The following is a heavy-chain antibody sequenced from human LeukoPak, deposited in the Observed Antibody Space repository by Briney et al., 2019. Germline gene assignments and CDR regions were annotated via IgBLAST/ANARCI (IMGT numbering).Heavy chain of an antibody. D-gene: IGHD4-17*01. V-gene: IGHV3-30*18. CDR2: ISYDGSNK. CDR1: GFTFSSYG. Sequence: GGSLRLSCAASGFTFSSYGMHWVRQAPGKGLEWVAVISYDGSNKYCADSVKGRFTISRDNSKNTLYLQMNSLRAEDTAVYYCAKDYGDYAYYFDYWGQGTLVTVSS. J-gene: IGHJ4*02. CDR3: AKDYGDYAYYFDY.